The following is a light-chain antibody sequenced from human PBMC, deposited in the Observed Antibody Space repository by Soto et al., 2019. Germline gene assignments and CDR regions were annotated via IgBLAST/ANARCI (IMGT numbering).Light chain of an antibody. CDR1: SSNIGSKT. CDR3: AAWDDRLNGDV. J-gene: IGLJ1*01. CDR2: SNN. Sequence: QSVMTQPPSASGTPGQRVTISCSGSSSNIGSKTVNWYQQVPGTAPKLLIYSNNQRPSGVPDRFSGSKSGTSASLAISGLQSEDEADYYCAAWDDRLNGDVFGTGTKLTVL. V-gene: IGLV1-44*01.